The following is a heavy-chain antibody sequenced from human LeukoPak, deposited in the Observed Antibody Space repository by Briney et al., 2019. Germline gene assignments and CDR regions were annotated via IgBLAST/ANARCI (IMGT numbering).Heavy chain of an antibody. Sequence: SGTLSLTCTVSGGSISSGGYYWSWIRQHPGKGLEWIGYIYYSGSTYYNPSLKSRVTISVDTSKNQFSLKLSSVTAADTAVYYCARFHDFWSGYKFDYWGQGTLVTVSS. CDR1: GGSISSGGYY. D-gene: IGHD3-3*01. CDR3: ARFHDFWSGYKFDY. J-gene: IGHJ4*02. CDR2: IYYSGST. V-gene: IGHV4-31*03.